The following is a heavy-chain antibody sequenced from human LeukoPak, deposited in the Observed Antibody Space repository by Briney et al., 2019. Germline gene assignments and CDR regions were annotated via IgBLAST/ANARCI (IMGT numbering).Heavy chain of an antibody. Sequence: SETLSLTCTVSGGSISSYYWSWIRQPAGKGLEWIGRIYTSGSTNYNPSLKSRVTMSVDTSKNQFSLKLSSVTAADTAVYYCARVLIAAAGTRWRGYFDYWGQGTLVTVSS. V-gene: IGHV4-4*07. CDR2: IYTSGST. J-gene: IGHJ4*02. CDR3: ARVLIAAAGTRWRGYFDY. CDR1: GGSISSYY. D-gene: IGHD6-13*01.